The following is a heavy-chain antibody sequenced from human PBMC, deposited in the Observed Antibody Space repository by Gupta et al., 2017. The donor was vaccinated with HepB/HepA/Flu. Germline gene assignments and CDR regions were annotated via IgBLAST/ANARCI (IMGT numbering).Heavy chain of an antibody. D-gene: IGHD5-18*01. Sequence: EVQLVESGGGLVQPGGSLSLSCSASGFTVSSNYMSWVRQAPGKGLEWVSVIYSGGSTYYADSVKGRFTISRDNSKNTLYLQMNSLRAEDTAVYYCARVDTAMVSRYWGQGTLVTVSS. V-gene: IGHV3-66*01. CDR3: ARVDTAMVSRY. J-gene: IGHJ4*02. CDR2: IYSGGST. CDR1: GFTVSSNY.